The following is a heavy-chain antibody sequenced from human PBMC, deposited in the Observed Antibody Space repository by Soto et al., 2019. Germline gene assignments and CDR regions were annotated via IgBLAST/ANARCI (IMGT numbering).Heavy chain of an antibody. CDR2: INHGGST. V-gene: IGHV4-34*01. CDR1: GGAFIGYY. CDR3: ASGGQTIIPKD. D-gene: IGHD5-12*01. Sequence: SETLSPTCAVYGGAFIGYYWFWRRHPPGKGLDWIVEINHGGSTNYNPSLKSRVTISIDTSKNQFSLKLSSVTAADTAVYYCASGGQTIIPKDWGQGTLVTVSS. J-gene: IGHJ4*02.